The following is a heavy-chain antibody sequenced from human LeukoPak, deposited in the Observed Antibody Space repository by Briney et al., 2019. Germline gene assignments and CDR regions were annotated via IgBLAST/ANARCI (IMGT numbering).Heavy chain of an antibody. Sequence: GGSLRLSCAASGFTFSTYAMSWVRQAPGKGLEWVSAISGSGTSTYYADSVKGRFTISRDNSKNTLFLQMSSLKADDTAVYYCAKDDYHDRNCPDYWGQGILVTVSS. V-gene: IGHV3-23*01. D-gene: IGHD3-22*01. CDR3: AKDDYHDRNCPDY. J-gene: IGHJ4*02. CDR1: GFTFSTYA. CDR2: ISGSGTST.